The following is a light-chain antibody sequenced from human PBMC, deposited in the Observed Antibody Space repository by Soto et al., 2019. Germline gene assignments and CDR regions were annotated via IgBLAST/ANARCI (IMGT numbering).Light chain of an antibody. CDR1: DSVGTW. V-gene: IGKV1-5*03. Sequence: GDRVILTCRASDSVGTWLAWYQQKPGKAPKALIYKASSLESGVPSRFSGSGSETEFTLTISSLQPDDFATYYCQQYNAYWTFGQGTKVEIK. CDR3: QQYNAYWT. J-gene: IGKJ1*01. CDR2: KAS.